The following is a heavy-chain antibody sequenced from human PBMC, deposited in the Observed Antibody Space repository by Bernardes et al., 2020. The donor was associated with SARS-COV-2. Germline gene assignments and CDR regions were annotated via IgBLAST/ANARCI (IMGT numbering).Heavy chain of an antibody. V-gene: IGHV4-61*01. J-gene: IGHJ6*02. CDR3: ARDHVLRYFDWLSKDYGMDV. CDR2: IYYSGST. D-gene: IGHD3-9*01. Sequence: SETLSLTCTVSGGSVSSGSYYWSWIRQPPGKGLEWIGYIYYSGSTNYNPSLKSRVTISVDTSKNQFSLKLSSVTAADTAVYYCARDHVLRYFDWLSKDYGMDVWGQGTTVTVSS. CDR1: GGSVSSGSYY.